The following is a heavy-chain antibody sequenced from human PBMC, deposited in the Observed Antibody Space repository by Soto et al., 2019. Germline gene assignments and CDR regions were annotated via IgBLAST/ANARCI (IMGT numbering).Heavy chain of an antibody. J-gene: IGHJ6*02. Sequence: QVQLVQSGAEVKKPGSSVKVSCKASGGTFSSYTISWVRQAPGQGHEWMGRIIPILGIAKYAQKFQGRVTITADKSTSTAYMELSSLRSEDTAVYYCARSDRCSGGSFPTLNYGMDVWGQGTTVTVSS. V-gene: IGHV1-69*02. CDR3: ARSDRCSGGSFPTLNYGMDV. CDR1: GGTFSSYT. D-gene: IGHD2-15*01. CDR2: IIPILGIA.